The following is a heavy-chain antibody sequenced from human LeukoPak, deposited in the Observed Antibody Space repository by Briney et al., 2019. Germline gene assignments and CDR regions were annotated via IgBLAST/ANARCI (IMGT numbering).Heavy chain of an antibody. V-gene: IGHV4-39*07. CDR3: ARDRCSSTSCRLDY. Sequence: SETLSLTCTVSGGSISSSSYYWGWIRQPPGKGLEWIGTIYYSGSTNYNPSLKSRVTISVDTSKNQFSLKLSSVTAADTAVYYCARDRCSSTSCRLDYWGQGTLVTVSS. J-gene: IGHJ4*02. CDR2: IYYSGST. CDR1: GGSISSSSYY. D-gene: IGHD2-2*01.